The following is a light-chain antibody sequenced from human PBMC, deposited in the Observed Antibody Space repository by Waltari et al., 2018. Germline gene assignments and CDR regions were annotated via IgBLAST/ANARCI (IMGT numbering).Light chain of an antibody. CDR3: LQYNDWPPLFT. J-gene: IGKJ3*01. Sequence: EIEMTQSPAIMSVSPGERVTLSCRASQKISNNFAWYQQKPGQAPRLLSYGPTTRASGIPGRCRGSGSGTESTLTIDGLQSEDFAVYYCLQYNDWPPLFTFGPGTKVEIK. CDR2: GPT. V-gene: IGKV3-15*01. CDR1: QKISNN.